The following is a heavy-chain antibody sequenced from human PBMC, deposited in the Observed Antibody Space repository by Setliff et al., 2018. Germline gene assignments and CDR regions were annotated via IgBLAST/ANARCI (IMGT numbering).Heavy chain of an antibody. V-gene: IGHV1-69*05. Sequence: SVKVSCKASGGTFSSYGISWVRQAPGQGLEWMGGTIPIFGTTNYAQKFQGRVTIITDESTTTAYMELSSLRSDDTAVYYCAREGVDSGSSTDYRYYMDVWGKGTTVTVSS. J-gene: IGHJ6*03. D-gene: IGHD1-26*01. CDR3: AREGVDSGSSTDYRYYMDV. CDR1: GGTFSSYG. CDR2: TIPIFGTT.